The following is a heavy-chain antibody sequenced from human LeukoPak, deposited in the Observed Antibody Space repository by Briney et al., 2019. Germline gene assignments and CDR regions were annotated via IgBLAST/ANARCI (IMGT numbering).Heavy chain of an antibody. CDR3: ARHSSYDSSGYYPPFDY. J-gene: IGHJ4*02. D-gene: IGHD3-22*01. CDR2: IYYSGST. CDR1: GGSISSSSYY. Sequence: SQTLSLTCTVSGGSISSSSYYWDWIRQPPGKGLEWIGSIYYSGSTYYNPSLKSRVTISVDTSKNQFSLKLSSVTAADTAVYYCARHSSYDSSGYYPPFDYWGQGTLVTVSS. V-gene: IGHV4-39*01.